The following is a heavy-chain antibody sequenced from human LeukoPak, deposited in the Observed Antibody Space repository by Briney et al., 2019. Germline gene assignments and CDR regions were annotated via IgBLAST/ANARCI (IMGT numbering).Heavy chain of an antibody. CDR1: GASIRSHY. CDR2: MYYSGNS. V-gene: IGHV4-59*11. CDR3: ARVVGSGTRSSFDY. Sequence: SETLSLTCTVSGASIRSHYWSWIRQPPGKGLEWIGYMYYSGNSNYNPALKSRVTISVDTSKNQFSLKLSSVTAADTAVYYCARVVGSGTRSSFDYWGQGTLVTVSS. D-gene: IGHD3-10*01. J-gene: IGHJ4*02.